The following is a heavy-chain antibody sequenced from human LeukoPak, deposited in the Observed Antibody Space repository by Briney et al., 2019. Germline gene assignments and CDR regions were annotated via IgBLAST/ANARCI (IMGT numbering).Heavy chain of an antibody. J-gene: IGHJ3*02. CDR1: GGSISSYY. CDR2: IYYSGST. D-gene: IGHD3-3*01. Sequence: SETLSLTCTVSGGSISSYYWSWIRQPPGKGLEWIGYIYYSGSTNYNPSLKSRVTISIDTSKNQFSLRLNSVTAADTAMYYCARVEYGAFDIWGQGTMVTVSS. V-gene: IGHV4-59*08. CDR3: ARVEYGAFDI.